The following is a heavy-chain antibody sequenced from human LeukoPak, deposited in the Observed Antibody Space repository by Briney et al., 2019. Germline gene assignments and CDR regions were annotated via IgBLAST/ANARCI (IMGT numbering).Heavy chain of an antibody. V-gene: IGHV1-18*01. CDR3: ARANGVTPVNWFDP. CDR2: ISAYNGNT. D-gene: IGHD7-27*01. Sequence: ASVKVSCKASGYTFTSYGISWVRQAPGQGLEWMGWISAYNGNTNYAQKLQGRVTMTTDTSTSTAYMGLRSLRSDDTAVYYCARANGVTPVNWFDPWGQGTLVTVSS. CDR1: GYTFTSYG. J-gene: IGHJ5*02.